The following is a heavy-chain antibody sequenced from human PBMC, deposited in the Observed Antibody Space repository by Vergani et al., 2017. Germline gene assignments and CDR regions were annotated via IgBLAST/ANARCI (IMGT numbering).Heavy chain of an antibody. D-gene: IGHD3-10*01. J-gene: IGHJ3*02. Sequence: EVQLVQSGAEVKKPGESLKISCKGSGYSFTSYWIGWVRQMPGKGLEWMGIIYPGDSDTRYSPAFQGQVTISADKSISTAYRQWSSLKASDTAMYYCATPATMVRGVNSDAFDIWGQGTMVTVSS. CDR1: GYSFTSYW. CDR2: IYPGDSDT. V-gene: IGHV5-51*01. CDR3: ATPATMVRGVNSDAFDI.